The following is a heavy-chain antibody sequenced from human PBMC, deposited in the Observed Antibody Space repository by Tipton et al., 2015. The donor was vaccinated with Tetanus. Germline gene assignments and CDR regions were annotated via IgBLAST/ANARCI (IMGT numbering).Heavy chain of an antibody. V-gene: IGHV1-18*01. CDR2: ISAYNGNT. CDR3: ARVLDDSSGYYYGDY. D-gene: IGHD3-22*01. Sequence: QSGPEVKKPGSSVKVSCKASGGTFSSYAISWVRQAPGQGLEWMGWISAYNGNTNYAQKLQGRVTMTTDTSTSTAYMELRSLRSDDTAVYYCARVLDDSSGYYYGDYWGQGTLVTVSS. CDR1: GGTFSSYA. J-gene: IGHJ4*02.